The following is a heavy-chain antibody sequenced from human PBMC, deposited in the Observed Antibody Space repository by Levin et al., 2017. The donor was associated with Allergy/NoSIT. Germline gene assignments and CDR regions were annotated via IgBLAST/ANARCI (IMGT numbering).Heavy chain of an antibody. J-gene: IGHJ5*02. V-gene: IGHV1-46*01. CDR1: GYTFTSYY. Sequence: GESLKISCKASGYTFTSYYMHWVRQAPGQGLEWMGIINPSGGSTSYAQKFQGRVTMTRDTSTSTVYMELSSLRSEDTAVYYCARARGIPVASSPVGGWFDPWGQGTLVTVSS. D-gene: IGHD2-2*01. CDR3: ARARGIPVASSPVGGWFDP. CDR2: INPSGGST.